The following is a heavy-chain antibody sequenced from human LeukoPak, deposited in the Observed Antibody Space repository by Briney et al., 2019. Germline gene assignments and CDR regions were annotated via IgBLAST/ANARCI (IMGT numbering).Heavy chain of an antibody. J-gene: IGHJ4*02. D-gene: IGHD6-13*01. V-gene: IGHV1-2*02. CDR2: INPNSGGT. Sequence: ASVKVSCKASGYTFTGYYMHWVRQAPGQGHEWMGWINPNSGGTNYAQKFQGRVTMTRDTSISTAYMELSRLRSDDTAVYYCASGHLIAAAGKFDYWGQGTLVTVSS. CDR3: ASGHLIAAAGKFDY. CDR1: GYTFTGYY.